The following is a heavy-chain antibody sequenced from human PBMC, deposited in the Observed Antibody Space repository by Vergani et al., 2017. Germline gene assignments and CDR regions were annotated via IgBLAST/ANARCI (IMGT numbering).Heavy chain of an antibody. V-gene: IGHV3-30*03. Sequence: QVHLVESGGGVVPPGRSLRLSCVVSGFTSSYYCMHWVRQAPGKGLEWVAVISYDGTQKYYADSVKGRFTISRDNSKSTLYLQMNSLRTEDTAVYYCATKSCCTPGCQIGYFREWGQGTLVTVSS. CDR3: ATKSCCTPGCQIGYFRE. CDR2: ISYDGTQK. CDR1: GFTSSYYC. D-gene: IGHD1-1*01. J-gene: IGHJ1*01.